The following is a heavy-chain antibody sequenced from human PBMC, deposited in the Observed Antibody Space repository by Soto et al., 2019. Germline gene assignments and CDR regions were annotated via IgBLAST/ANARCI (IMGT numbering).Heavy chain of an antibody. V-gene: IGHV3-23*01. J-gene: IGHJ6*03. CDR3: AKEWVYDYGDYEGENNYYYYYYMDV. CDR1: GFTFSSYA. D-gene: IGHD4-17*01. CDR2: ISGSGGST. Sequence: GGSLRLSCAASGFTFSSYAMSWVRQAPGKGLEWVSAISGSGGSTYYADSVKGRFTISRDNSKNTLYLQMNSMRAEDTAVYYCAKEWVYDYGDYEGENNYYYYYYMDVWGKGTTVTVSS.